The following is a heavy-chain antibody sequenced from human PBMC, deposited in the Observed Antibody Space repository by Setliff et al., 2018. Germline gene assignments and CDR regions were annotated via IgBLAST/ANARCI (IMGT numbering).Heavy chain of an antibody. D-gene: IGHD5-12*01. CDR3: VRVRRGYDVDY. Sequence: GESLKISCKGSGYSFPSYWIGWVRQMPGKGLEWMGIIYPGDSETRYSPSFQGQVTISADKSISTAYLQWSSLKASDTAMYYCVRVRRGYDVDYWGQGTLVTVSS. J-gene: IGHJ4*02. V-gene: IGHV5-51*01. CDR2: IYPGDSET. CDR1: GYSFPSYW.